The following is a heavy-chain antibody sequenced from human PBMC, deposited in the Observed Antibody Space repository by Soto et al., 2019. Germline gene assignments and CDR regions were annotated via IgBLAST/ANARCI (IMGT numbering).Heavy chain of an antibody. CDR1: GYSFTSYW. V-gene: IGHV5-51*01. CDR3: ARAIQTDYYYYYGMDV. D-gene: IGHD2-2*02. Sequence: GESLKISCKGSGYSFTSYWIGWVRQMPGKGLEWMGIIYPGDSDTRYSPSFQGQVTISADKSISTAYLQWSSLKASDTAMYYCARAIQTDYYYYYGMDVWGQGXTVTVYS. CDR2: IYPGDSDT. J-gene: IGHJ6*02.